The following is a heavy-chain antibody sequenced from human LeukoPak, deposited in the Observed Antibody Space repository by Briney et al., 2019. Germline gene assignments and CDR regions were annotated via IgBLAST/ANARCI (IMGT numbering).Heavy chain of an antibody. Sequence: ASVKVSCKASGYTFTSYYMHWVRQAPGQGLEWMGIINPSGGSTSYAQKFQGRVTMTRDTSTSTVYMELSSLRSEDTAVYYCARDHTEYCSSTSCFSSRPSNWFDPWGQGTLVTVSS. D-gene: IGHD2-2*01. J-gene: IGHJ5*02. CDR3: ARDHTEYCSSTSCFSSRPSNWFDP. V-gene: IGHV1-46*01. CDR1: GYTFTSYY. CDR2: INPSGGST.